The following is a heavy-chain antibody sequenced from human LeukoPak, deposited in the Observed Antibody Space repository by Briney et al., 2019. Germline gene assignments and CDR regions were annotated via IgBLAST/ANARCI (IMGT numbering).Heavy chain of an antibody. Sequence: SETLSLTCTVSGGSISSYYWSWIRQPPGKGLEWIGYIYYSGSTNYNPSLKSRVTISVDTSKNQFSLKLSSVTAADTAVYYCARGGYDSSGYYYAYWGQGTLVTVSS. CDR2: IYYSGST. CDR3: ARGGYDSSGYYYAY. D-gene: IGHD3-22*01. V-gene: IGHV4-59*12. J-gene: IGHJ4*02. CDR1: GGSISSYY.